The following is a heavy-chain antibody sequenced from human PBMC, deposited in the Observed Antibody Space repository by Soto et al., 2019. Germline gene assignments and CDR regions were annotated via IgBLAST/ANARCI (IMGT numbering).Heavy chain of an antibody. Sequence: QVQLQQWGAGLLKPSETLSLTCAVYGGSFSGYYWSWIRQPPGKGLEWIGETKHSGSTHYNPSLRSRVTISVDTSKNQFPLKLSSVTAADTAVYYWARGWGRIFDYWGQGTLVTFSS. CDR3: ARGWGRIFDY. V-gene: IGHV4-34*01. CDR2: TKHSGST. J-gene: IGHJ4*02. CDR1: GGSFSGYY. D-gene: IGHD7-27*01.